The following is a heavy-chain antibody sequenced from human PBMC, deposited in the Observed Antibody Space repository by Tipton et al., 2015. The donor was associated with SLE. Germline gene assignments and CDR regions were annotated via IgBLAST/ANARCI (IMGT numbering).Heavy chain of an antibody. CDR2: ISSSSSYI. CDR1: GFTFSSYS. D-gene: IGHD1-26*01. CDR3: ARSTAGELLGADY. V-gene: IGHV3-21*01. Sequence: GSLRLSCAASGFTFSSYSMNWVRQAPGKGLEWVSSISSSSSYIYYADSVKGRFTISRDNAKNSLYLQMNSLRAEDTAVYYCARSTAGELLGADYWGQGTLVAVSS. J-gene: IGHJ4*02.